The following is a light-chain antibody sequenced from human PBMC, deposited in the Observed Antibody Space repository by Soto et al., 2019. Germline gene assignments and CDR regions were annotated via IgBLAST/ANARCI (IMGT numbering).Light chain of an antibody. CDR3: SSYAGSSNV. J-gene: IGLJ1*01. CDR2: EVS. CDR1: NSDVGGYNY. V-gene: IGLV2-8*01. Sequence: QSALTQPASVSGSPGQSITISCTGTNSDVGGYNYVSWYQHHPGKAPKLMIYEVSNRPSGVPDRFSGSKSGNTASLTVSGLQAEDEADYYCSSYAGSSNVFGTGTKLTVL.